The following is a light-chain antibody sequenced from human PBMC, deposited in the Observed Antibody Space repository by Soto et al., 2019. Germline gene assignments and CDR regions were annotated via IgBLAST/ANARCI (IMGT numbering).Light chain of an antibody. CDR1: QSISSY. CDR3: QQTYSTPYT. CDR2: TAS. V-gene: IGKV1-39*01. J-gene: IGKJ2*01. Sequence: DIQMTQSPSSLPASVGDRVTITCRASQSISSYLNWYQQKPGKAPKLLIYTASSLHSEVPSRFSGSDSGTDFTLTISSLQPEDFATYYCQQTYSTPYTFGQGTKV.